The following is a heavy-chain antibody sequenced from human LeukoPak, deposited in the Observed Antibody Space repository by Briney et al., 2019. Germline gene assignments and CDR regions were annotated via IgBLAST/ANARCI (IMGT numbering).Heavy chain of an antibody. CDR3: ARAMVTDYYFDY. Sequence: SGGSLRLSCAASGFTLSSYGMHWVRQAPGKGLEWVAVISYDGSNKYYADSVKGRFTISRDNSKNTLYLQMNSLRAEDTAVYYCARAMVTDYYFDYWGQGTLVTVSS. J-gene: IGHJ4*02. V-gene: IGHV3-30*03. D-gene: IGHD5-18*01. CDR1: GFTLSSYG. CDR2: ISYDGSNK.